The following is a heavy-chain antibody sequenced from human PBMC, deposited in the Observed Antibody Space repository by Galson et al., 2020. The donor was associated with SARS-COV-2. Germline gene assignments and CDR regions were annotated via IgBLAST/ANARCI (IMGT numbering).Heavy chain of an antibody. CDR3: ARGYIVGATTAFDY. V-gene: IGHV4-31*03. Sequence: ASETLSLTCTVSGGSISSGGYYWSWIRQHPGKGLEWIGYIYYSGSTYYNPSLKSRVTISVDTSKNQFSLKLSSVTAADTAVYYCARGYIVGATTAFDYWGQGTLVTVSS. CDR2: IYYSGST. D-gene: IGHD1-26*01. CDR1: GGSISSGGYY. J-gene: IGHJ4*02.